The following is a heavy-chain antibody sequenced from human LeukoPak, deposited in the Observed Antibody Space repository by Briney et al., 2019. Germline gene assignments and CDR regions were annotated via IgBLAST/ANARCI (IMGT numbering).Heavy chain of an antibody. D-gene: IGHD2-15*01. J-gene: IGHJ4*02. CDR2: INHSGST. Sequence: PSETLSLTCAVYGGSFSGYYWSWIRQPPGKGLEWIGEINHSGSTNYNPSLKSRVTISVDTSENQFSLKLSSVTAADTAVYYCARGRYCSGGSCYSHWGQGTLVTVSS. CDR1: GGSFSGYY. CDR3: ARGRYCSGGSCYSH. V-gene: IGHV4-34*01.